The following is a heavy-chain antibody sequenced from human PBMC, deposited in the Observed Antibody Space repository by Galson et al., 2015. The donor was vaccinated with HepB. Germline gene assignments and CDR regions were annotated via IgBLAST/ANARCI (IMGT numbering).Heavy chain of an antibody. CDR2: IFHSGDT. CDR1: GGSMNNDY. J-gene: IGHJ3*02. Sequence: SETLSLTCTVSGGSMNNDYWSWLRQPPGKGLEWIAYIFHSGDTNYNPSLKSRVTISVDTSKNQFSLKLSSVTPADTAVYYCARLNNMGLVVGITYHTLDIWGQGTMVTVSS. V-gene: IGHV4-59*01. CDR3: ARLNNMGLVVGITYHTLDI. D-gene: IGHD1-26*01.